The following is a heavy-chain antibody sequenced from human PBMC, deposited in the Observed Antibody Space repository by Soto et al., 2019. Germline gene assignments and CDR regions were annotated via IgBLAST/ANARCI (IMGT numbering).Heavy chain of an antibody. CDR3: AREFSPTHIAARKSSPSVYIDY. D-gene: IGHD6-6*01. J-gene: IGHJ4*02. V-gene: IGHV3-11*01. Sequence: PGGSLRLSCAASGFTFSDYYMSWIRQAPGKGLEWVSYISSSGSTIYYADSVKGRFTISRDNAKNSLYLQMNSLRAEDMAVYYCAREFSPTHIAARKSSPSVYIDYWGQGTLVTVSS. CDR1: GFTFSDYY. CDR2: ISSSGSTI.